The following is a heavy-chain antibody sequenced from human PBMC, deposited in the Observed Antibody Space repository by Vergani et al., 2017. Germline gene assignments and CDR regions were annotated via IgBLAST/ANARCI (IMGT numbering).Heavy chain of an antibody. V-gene: IGHV2-5*01. CDR2: IYWNDDK. D-gene: IGHD3-3*01. CDR3: AHRRHPYYDFWSGYQRNYFDY. CDR1: GFSLSTSGVG. Sequence: QITLKESGPTLVKPTQTLTLTCTFSGFSLSTSGVGVGWIRQPPGKALEWLALIYWNDDKRYSPSLKSRLTITKDTSKNQVVLTLTNMDPVDTATYYCAHRRHPYYDFWSGYQRNYFDYWGQGTLVTVSS. J-gene: IGHJ4*02.